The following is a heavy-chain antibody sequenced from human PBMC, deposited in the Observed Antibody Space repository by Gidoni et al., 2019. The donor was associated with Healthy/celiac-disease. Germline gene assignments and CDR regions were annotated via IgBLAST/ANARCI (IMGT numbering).Heavy chain of an antibody. D-gene: IGHD2-21*02. CDR1: RGSVSSYY. J-gene: IGHJ3*02. Sequence: QVQLQESVPGLVHPQETLSLTFSASRGSVSSYYWSWIRQPPGKGLEWIEYIYYSGSTNYNPSLKSRVTISVDTSKNQFSLKLSSVTAADTAVYYCARALRGVTANDAFDIWGQGTMVTVSS. V-gene: IGHV4-59*02. CDR3: ARALRGVTANDAFDI. CDR2: IYYSGST.